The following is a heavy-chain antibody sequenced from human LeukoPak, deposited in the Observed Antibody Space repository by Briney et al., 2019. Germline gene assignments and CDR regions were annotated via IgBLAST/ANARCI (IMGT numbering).Heavy chain of an antibody. Sequence: SGGSLRLSCAASGFTFSSYGMHWVRQAPGKGLGWVAVIWYDGSNKYYADSVKGRFTISRDNSKNTLYLQMNSLRAEDTAVYYCARDWGDGYKGDAFDIWGQGTMVTVSS. CDR2: IWYDGSNK. V-gene: IGHV3-33*01. D-gene: IGHD5-24*01. J-gene: IGHJ3*02. CDR1: GFTFSSYG. CDR3: ARDWGDGYKGDAFDI.